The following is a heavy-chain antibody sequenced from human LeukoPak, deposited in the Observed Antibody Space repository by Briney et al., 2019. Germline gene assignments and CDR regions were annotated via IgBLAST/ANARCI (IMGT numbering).Heavy chain of an antibody. V-gene: IGHV3-7*01. D-gene: IGHD2-21*02. J-gene: IGHJ4*02. Sequence: GGSLRLSCAASGFTFSDYWMSWVRQAPGKRLEWVASIKEDGSEKHSTDSVKGRFTISRDNAKNSVFLQMNSLRAEDTAVYFCATPIMYCGGDCFGDYWGRGTLVTVSS. CDR1: GFTFSDYW. CDR3: ATPIMYCGGDCFGDY. CDR2: IKEDGSEK.